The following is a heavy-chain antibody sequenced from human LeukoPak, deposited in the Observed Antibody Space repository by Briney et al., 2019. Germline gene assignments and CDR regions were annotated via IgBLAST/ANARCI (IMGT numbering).Heavy chain of an antibody. CDR2: IIPILGIA. Sequence: GASVKVSCKASGGTFSSYAISWVRQAPGQGLEWMGRIIPILGIANYAQKFQGRVTITADKSTSTAYMELSGLRSEDTAVYYCARGLVGATPPPFDYWGQGTLVTVSS. J-gene: IGHJ4*02. CDR1: GGTFSSYA. CDR3: ARGLVGATPPPFDY. D-gene: IGHD1-26*01. V-gene: IGHV1-69*04.